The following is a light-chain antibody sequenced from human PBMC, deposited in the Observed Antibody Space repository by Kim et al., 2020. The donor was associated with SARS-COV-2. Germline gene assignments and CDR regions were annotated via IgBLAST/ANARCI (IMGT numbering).Light chain of an antibody. Sequence: DIQMTQYPSSLSASIGDRVSITCQASQDITTDLTWYQHKPGRAPRLLIYDATTLETGVPPRFSGTGSGKDFTFTISNLQPEDGGTYYCQQYDTLPLSFGGGTKVDIK. V-gene: IGKV1-33*01. CDR3: QQYDTLPLS. J-gene: IGKJ4*01. CDR1: QDITTD. CDR2: DAT.